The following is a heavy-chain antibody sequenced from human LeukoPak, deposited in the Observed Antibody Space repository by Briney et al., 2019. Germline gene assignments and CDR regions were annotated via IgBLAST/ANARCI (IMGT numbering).Heavy chain of an antibody. D-gene: IGHD3-22*01. J-gene: IGHJ4*02. Sequence: SETLSLTCTVSGGSISSGYYWGWIRQPPGKGLEWIGSIYHSGSTYYNPSLKSRVTISVDTSKNQFSLKLSSVTAADTAVYYCARALYYYDSSGYCYYFDYWGQGTLVTVSS. CDR1: GGSISSGYY. V-gene: IGHV4-38-2*02. CDR3: ARALYYYDSSGYCYYFDY. CDR2: IYHSGST.